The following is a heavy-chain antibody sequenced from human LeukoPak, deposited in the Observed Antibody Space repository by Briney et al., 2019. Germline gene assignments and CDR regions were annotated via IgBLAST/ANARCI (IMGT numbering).Heavy chain of an antibody. CDR1: GYTFTGYY. Sequence: ASVKVSCKASGYTFTGYYMHWVRQAPGQGLEWMGWINPNSGGTNYAQKFQGRVTMTRDTSINTAYMELSRLRSDDTAVYYCARDGPRLQQWLVEVWFDPWGQGTLVTVSS. J-gene: IGHJ5*02. CDR2: INPNSGGT. CDR3: ARDGPRLQQWLVEVWFDP. V-gene: IGHV1-2*02. D-gene: IGHD6-19*01.